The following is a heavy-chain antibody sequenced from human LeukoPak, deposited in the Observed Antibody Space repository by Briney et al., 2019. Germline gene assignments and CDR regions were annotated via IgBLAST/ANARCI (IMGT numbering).Heavy chain of an antibody. D-gene: IGHD3-22*01. V-gene: IGHV4-4*07. CDR2: IYTSGNT. J-gene: IGHJ4*02. CDR1: GGSISDFY. Sequence: SETLSLTCSVPGGSISDFYWSWIRQPAGKGLEWIGRIYTSGNTNYNPSLKSRVTMSLDASKNQFSLKLSSVTAADTAVYYCARVRGYYDSSGYDYWGQGTLVTVSS. CDR3: ARVRGYYDSSGYDY.